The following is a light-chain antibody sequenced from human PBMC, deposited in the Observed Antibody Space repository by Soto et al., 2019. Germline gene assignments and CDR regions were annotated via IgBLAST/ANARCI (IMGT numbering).Light chain of an antibody. CDR3: QQANTFPLT. V-gene: IGKV1-12*01. CDR2: AAS. CDR1: QGISNW. J-gene: IGKJ4*01. Sequence: DIQMTQSPSSVSASVGDRDTITCRASQGISNWLAWYQQKPGKAPKLLIYAASSLQSGAPSWFSASGSGTDFALTICSLQPEDFATYFCQQANTFPLTFGGGTKVEIK.